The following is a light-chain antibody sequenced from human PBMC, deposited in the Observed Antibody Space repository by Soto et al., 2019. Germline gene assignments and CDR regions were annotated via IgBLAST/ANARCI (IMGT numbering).Light chain of an antibody. Sequence: QSALTQPASVSGSPGQSITLSCTGTSSDIGGYNYVSWYQQHPGESPKLMIFEVNNRPSGVSHRFSGSKSGNTASLTISGLQAEDEADYYCSSYTGSSTSVFGGGTKVTVL. CDR2: EVN. CDR3: SSYTGSSTSV. J-gene: IGLJ1*01. CDR1: SSDIGGYNY. V-gene: IGLV2-14*01.